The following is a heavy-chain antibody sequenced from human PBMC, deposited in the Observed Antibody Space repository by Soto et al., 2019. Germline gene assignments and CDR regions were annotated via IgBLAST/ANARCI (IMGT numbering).Heavy chain of an antibody. CDR3: ARDPYTSGWYGSSFDC. CDR2: ISSSSSTI. V-gene: IGHV3-48*01. Sequence: ESGGGLVQPGGSLRLSCAVSGFTFSSYSMNWVRQAPGKGLEWVSYISSSSSTIFYADSLKGRFTISRDNAKNSLYLQMNSLRAEDTAVYYCARDPYTSGWYGSSFDCWGQGTLVTVSS. D-gene: IGHD6-19*01. J-gene: IGHJ4*02. CDR1: GFTFSSYS.